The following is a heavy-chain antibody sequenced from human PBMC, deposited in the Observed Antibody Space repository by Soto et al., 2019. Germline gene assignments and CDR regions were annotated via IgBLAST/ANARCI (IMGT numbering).Heavy chain of an antibody. D-gene: IGHD3-22*01. V-gene: IGHV4-31*03. CDR1: GGSISRGGYY. CDR3: ARGGGEAYYYDSSGYYRIFDY. J-gene: IGHJ4*02. CDR2: IYYSGST. Sequence: SETLSLTCTVSGGSISRGGYYWSWIRQHPGKGLEWIGYIYYSGSTYYNPSLKSRVTISVDTAKNQFSLKLSSVTAADTAVYYCARGGGEAYYYDSSGYYRIFDYWGQGTLVTVS.